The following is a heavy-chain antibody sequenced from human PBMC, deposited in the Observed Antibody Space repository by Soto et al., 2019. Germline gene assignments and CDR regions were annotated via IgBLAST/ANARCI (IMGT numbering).Heavy chain of an antibody. CDR1: GGSFSASY. CDR2: INHSGST. Sequence: XTLYSTCAVYGGSFSASYWGWFRQPPGKGLEWIGEINHSGSTNYNPSLKRRVTISVDTSKNQFYLKLSSVTDADTAVYYCARGRNDDYGDYDYYFAYWVQGILVTVSS. J-gene: IGHJ4*02. D-gene: IGHD4-17*01. CDR3: ARGRNDDYGDYDYYFAY. V-gene: IGHV4-34*01.